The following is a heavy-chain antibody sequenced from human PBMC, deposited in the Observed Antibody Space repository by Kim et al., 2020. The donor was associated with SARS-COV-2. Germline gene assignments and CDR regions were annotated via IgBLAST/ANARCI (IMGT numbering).Heavy chain of an antibody. CDR2: IYYSGST. CDR3: ARDIWRYYGSRVPPDAFDI. Sequence: SETLSLTCTVSGGSISSYYWSWIRQPPGKGLEWIGYIYYSGSTNYNPSLKSRVTISVDTSKNQFSLKLSSVTAADTAVYYCARDIWRYYGSRVPPDAFDIWGQGTMVTVSS. CDR1: GGSISSYY. V-gene: IGHV4-59*01. D-gene: IGHD3-10*01. J-gene: IGHJ3*02.